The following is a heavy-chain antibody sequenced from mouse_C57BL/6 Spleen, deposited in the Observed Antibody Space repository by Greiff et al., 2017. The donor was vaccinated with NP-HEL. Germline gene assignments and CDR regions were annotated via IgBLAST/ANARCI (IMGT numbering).Heavy chain of an antibody. CDR1: GFTFSDYY. J-gene: IGHJ2*01. CDR2: ISNGGGST. V-gene: IGHV5-12*01. D-gene: IGHD1-1*01. CDR3: ARGSSYEVAHYFDY. Sequence: EVKLQESGGGLVQPGGSLKLSCAASGFTFSDYYMYWVRQTPEKRLEWVAYISNGGGSTYYPDTVKGRFTISRDNAKNTLYLQMSRLKSEDTAMYYCARGSSYEVAHYFDYWGQGTTLTVSS.